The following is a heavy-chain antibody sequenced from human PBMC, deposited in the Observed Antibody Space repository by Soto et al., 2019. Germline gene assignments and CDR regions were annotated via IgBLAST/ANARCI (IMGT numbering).Heavy chain of an antibody. D-gene: IGHD3-22*01. Sequence: GGSLRLSCAASGFTFSSYAMSWVRQSPGKGLEWVSAISGSGGSTYYADSVKGRFTISRDNSKNTLYLQMNSLRAEDTAVYYCAKEAARDYYDSSGYYPLDYWGQGTLVTVSS. J-gene: IGHJ4*02. CDR2: ISGSGGST. CDR1: GFTFSSYA. V-gene: IGHV3-23*01. CDR3: AKEAARDYYDSSGYYPLDY.